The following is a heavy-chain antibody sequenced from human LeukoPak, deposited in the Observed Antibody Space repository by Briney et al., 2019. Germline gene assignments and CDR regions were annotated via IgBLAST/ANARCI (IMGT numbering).Heavy chain of an antibody. J-gene: IGHJ4*02. CDR2: FDPEDGET. CDR1: GYTLTEIS. V-gene: IGHV1-24*01. Sequence: GASVKVSCTVSGYTLTEISMHWVRQAPGKGLEWMGGFDPEDGETIYAQKFQGRVTMTEDTSTDTAYMELSSLRSEDTAVYYCATGNRIVGAYLGFDYWGQGTLVTVSS. D-gene: IGHD1-26*01. CDR3: ATGNRIVGAYLGFDY.